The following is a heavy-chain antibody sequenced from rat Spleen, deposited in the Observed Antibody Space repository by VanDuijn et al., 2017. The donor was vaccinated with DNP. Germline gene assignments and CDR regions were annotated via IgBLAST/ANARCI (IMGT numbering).Heavy chain of an antibody. CDR2: IWNNGGT. CDR1: GFPLTNYN. V-gene: IGHV2-41*01. CDR3: ARFDS. Sequence: QVQMKESGPGLVQPSQTLSLTCDVAGFPLTNYNVHWVRQPPGKGLEWVGVIWNNGGTRYNSALKSRLNISKDTSKSQVFLTLNSLQSEDTATYYCARFDSWGQGVMVTVSS. J-gene: IGHJ2*01.